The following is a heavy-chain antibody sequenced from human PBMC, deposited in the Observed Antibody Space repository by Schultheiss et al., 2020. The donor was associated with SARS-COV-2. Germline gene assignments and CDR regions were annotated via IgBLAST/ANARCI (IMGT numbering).Heavy chain of an antibody. Sequence: GESLKISCAASGFTFSSYWMSWVRQAPGKGLEWVANIKQDGSEKYYVDSVKGRFTISRDNAKNSLYLQMNSLRAEDTAVYYCARGSSWYKIHYYFDYWGQGTLVTVSS. CDR1: GFTFSSYW. CDR3: ARGSSWYKIHYYFDY. CDR2: IKQDGSEK. J-gene: IGHJ4*02. D-gene: IGHD6-13*01. V-gene: IGHV3-7*03.